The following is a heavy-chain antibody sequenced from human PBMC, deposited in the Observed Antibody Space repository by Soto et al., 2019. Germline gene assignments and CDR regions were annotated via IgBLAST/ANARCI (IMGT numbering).Heavy chain of an antibody. J-gene: IGHJ4*02. CDR2: IYLSGNT. V-gene: IGHV4-4*07. D-gene: IGHD6-19*01. Sequence: QVQLQESGPGLVKPSETLSLTCTVSGGSISSHYWSWIRQPAGKGLEWIGRIYLSGNTKINPSLKNRVTMSVDASKNQFSLTLKSVTAADTAVYSCAKELKPYNSGWYFALSGGQGTLVTVSS. CDR3: AKELKPYNSGWYFALS. CDR1: GGSISSHY.